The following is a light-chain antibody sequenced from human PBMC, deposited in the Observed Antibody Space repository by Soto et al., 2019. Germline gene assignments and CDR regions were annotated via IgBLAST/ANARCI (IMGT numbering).Light chain of an antibody. J-gene: IGKJ4*01. V-gene: IGKV1-27*01. CDR2: SAS. Sequence: DTEMTQSPTSLSSSVGDIVTITCRASQGINNYLAWYQQKPGKVPVLLIYSASTLKAGIPSRFSGSGSGTDLTLTISSLQPEDVAAYYCQKYNSAPLTFGGGTKVDIK. CDR3: QKYNSAPLT. CDR1: QGINNY.